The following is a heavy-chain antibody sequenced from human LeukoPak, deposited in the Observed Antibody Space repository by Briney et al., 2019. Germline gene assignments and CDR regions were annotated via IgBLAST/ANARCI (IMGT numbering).Heavy chain of an antibody. J-gene: IGHJ4*02. CDR1: GFPFSSYA. CDR3: AKDIKSVAVAGTCFDY. D-gene: IGHD6-19*01. CDR2: ISGSGGST. V-gene: IGHV3-23*01. Sequence: GGSLRLSCAASGFPFSSYAMSWVRQAPGKGLEWVSAISGSGGSTYYADSVKGRFTISRDNSKNTLYLQMNSLRAEDTAVYYCAKDIKSVAVAGTCFDYWGQGTLVTVSS.